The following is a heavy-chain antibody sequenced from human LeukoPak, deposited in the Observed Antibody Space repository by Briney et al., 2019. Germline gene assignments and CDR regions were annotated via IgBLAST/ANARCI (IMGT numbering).Heavy chain of an antibody. Sequence: GGSLRLSCAASGFTFGSYAMSWVRQAPGKGLEWVSAISASGISTYYAGSVKGRFTISRDKSENTLYLRMNSLRAEDTAVYYCAKGYYDSAEGHFDHWGQGTLVTASS. D-gene: IGHD3-22*01. V-gene: IGHV3-23*01. CDR1: GFTFGSYA. J-gene: IGHJ4*02. CDR2: ISASGIST. CDR3: AKGYYDSAEGHFDH.